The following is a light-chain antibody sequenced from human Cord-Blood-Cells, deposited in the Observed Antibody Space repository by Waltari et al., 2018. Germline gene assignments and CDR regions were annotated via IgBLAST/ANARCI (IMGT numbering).Light chain of an antibody. V-gene: IGKV1-33*01. Sequence: DIHMTQSPSSLSASLVDRVTLTCQASQDISNYLNWYQQKPGKAPKLLIYDASNLETGVPSRFSGSGSGTDFTFTISSLQPEDIAAYYCQQYDNRPYTFGQGTKLEIK. J-gene: IGKJ2*01. CDR3: QQYDNRPYT. CDR1: QDISNY. CDR2: DAS.